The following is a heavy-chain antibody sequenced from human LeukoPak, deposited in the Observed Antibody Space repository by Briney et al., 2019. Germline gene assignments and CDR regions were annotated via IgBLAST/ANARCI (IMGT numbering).Heavy chain of an antibody. Sequence: PGGSLRLSCAASGFTVSSNYMSWVRQAPGKGLEWVSVIYSGGSTYYADTVKGRFTISRDNSKNTVYLQMNSLRVEDTAIYYCARDPFCGGGRCYQAWGQGTLVTVSA. J-gene: IGHJ5*02. CDR3: ARDPFCGGGRCYQA. D-gene: IGHD2-15*01. CDR2: IYSGGST. CDR1: GFTVSSNY. V-gene: IGHV3-66*01.